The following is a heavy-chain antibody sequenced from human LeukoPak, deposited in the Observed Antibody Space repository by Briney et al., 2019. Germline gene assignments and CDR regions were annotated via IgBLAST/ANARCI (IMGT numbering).Heavy chain of an antibody. J-gene: IGHJ3*02. Sequence: PSGTLSLTCTVSGGSVSSGTYYWTWIRQPPGKGLEWTGYVYNSGSTSFSPSLKSRVTISVDTAKKQFSLRLTSVTAADTAVYYCARESADYAAGGDAFDIWGQGTEVTVSS. CDR1: GGSVSSGTYY. D-gene: IGHD4-17*01. V-gene: IGHV4-61*01. CDR2: VYNSGST. CDR3: ARESADYAAGGDAFDI.